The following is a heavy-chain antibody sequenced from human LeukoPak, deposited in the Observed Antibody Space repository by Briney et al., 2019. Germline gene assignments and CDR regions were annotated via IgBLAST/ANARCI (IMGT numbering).Heavy chain of an antibody. J-gene: IGHJ6*03. CDR3: ARGGRSSWGIGTYYYYYMDV. V-gene: IGHV3-64*02. CDR2: ISVNGRSI. D-gene: IGHD6-13*01. Sequence: GWSLRLSCAAAGFTFSDYCMHWVRQSPGKGLEYVSSISVNGRSIQSADSVECRFTISRDNSQSTLYLQMDRLRAEDIDVYYCARGGRSSWGIGTYYYYYMDVWGKGTTVTVSS. CDR1: GFTFSDYC.